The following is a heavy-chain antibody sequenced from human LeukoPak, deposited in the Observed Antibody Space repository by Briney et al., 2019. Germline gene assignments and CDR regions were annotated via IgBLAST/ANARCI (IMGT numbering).Heavy chain of an antibody. CDR3: ARGRRYFDWLEALYYFDY. D-gene: IGHD3-9*01. CDR1: GGSISSGSYY. J-gene: IGHJ4*02. Sequence: SETLSLTCTVSGGSISSGSYYWSWIRQPAGKGLEWIGRIYSSGSTNYNPSLKSRVTISVDTSKNQFSLKLSSVTAADTAVYYCARGRRYFDWLEALYYFDYWGQGTLVTVSS. V-gene: IGHV4-61*02. CDR2: IYSSGST.